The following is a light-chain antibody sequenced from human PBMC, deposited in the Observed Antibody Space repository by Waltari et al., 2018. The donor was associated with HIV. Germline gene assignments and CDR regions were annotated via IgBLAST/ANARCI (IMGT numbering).Light chain of an antibody. Sequence: DIQMTQSPSSLSTSAGDRVTITCQASHDITNYLNWYQQKPGKAPNLLIYDTSNLKTGVPSRFSGGGSGTNFSFTISSLQPEDIATYYCQQYENLPFTFGPGTKVDFK. CDR2: DTS. J-gene: IGKJ3*01. CDR3: QQYENLPFT. CDR1: HDITNY. V-gene: IGKV1-33*01.